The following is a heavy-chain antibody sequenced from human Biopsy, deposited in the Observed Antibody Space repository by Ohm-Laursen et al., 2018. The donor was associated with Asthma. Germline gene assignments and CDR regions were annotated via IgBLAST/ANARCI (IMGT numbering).Heavy chain of an antibody. V-gene: IGHV4-30-4*01. CDR2: IHYSGST. Sequence: TLSLTCFVSGASIKTDDHYWSWLRQPPGKGLEWFGFIHYSGSTSYNPSLKGGVTISVDTSKNQFSLKLSSVTAADTAVYYCARASVAASSNWFDPWGQGTLVTVSS. J-gene: IGHJ5*02. D-gene: IGHD6-19*01. CDR1: GASIKTDDHY. CDR3: ARASVAASSNWFDP.